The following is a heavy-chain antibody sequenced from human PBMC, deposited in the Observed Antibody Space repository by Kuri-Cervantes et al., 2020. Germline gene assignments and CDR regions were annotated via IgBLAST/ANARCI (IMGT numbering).Heavy chain of an antibody. CDR2: ISGSGGST. V-gene: IGHV3-23*01. CDR1: EFIFSNYG. D-gene: IGHD6-13*01. CDR3: AGQYGYSIT. J-gene: IGHJ5*02. Sequence: GGSLRLSCAASEFIFSNYGLTWVRQAPGKGLEWVSAISGSGGSTYYADSVKGRFTISRDNSKNTLYLQMNSLRAEDTAVYYCAGQYGYSITWGQRTLVTVSS.